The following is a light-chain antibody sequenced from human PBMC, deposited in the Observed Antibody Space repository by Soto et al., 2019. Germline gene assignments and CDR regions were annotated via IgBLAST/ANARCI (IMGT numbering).Light chain of an antibody. CDR2: DES. V-gene: IGLV3-21*02. CDR3: QVWDTTSAHVV. J-gene: IGLJ2*01. Sequence: SYELTQSPSVSAAPGQTARITCEGNNIGSKSVHWYQQKPGQAPVLVVYDESDRPSGIPERFSGSKSGNMATLTITRVEAGDEADYYCQVWDTTSAHVVFGGGTKMTVL. CDR1: NIGSKS.